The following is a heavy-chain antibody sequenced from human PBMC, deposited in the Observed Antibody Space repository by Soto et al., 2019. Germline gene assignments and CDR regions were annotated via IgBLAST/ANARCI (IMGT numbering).Heavy chain of an antibody. CDR3: AKDQMGWKRGTEVDY. D-gene: IGHD1-1*01. Sequence: GGSLRLSCAASGFTFSSYGMHWVRQAPGKGLEWVAVISYDGSNKYYADSVKGRFTISRDNSKNTLYLQMNSLRAEDTAVYYCAKDQMGWKRGTEVDYWGQGTLVTVSS. CDR2: ISYDGSNK. V-gene: IGHV3-30*18. CDR1: GFTFSSYG. J-gene: IGHJ4*02.